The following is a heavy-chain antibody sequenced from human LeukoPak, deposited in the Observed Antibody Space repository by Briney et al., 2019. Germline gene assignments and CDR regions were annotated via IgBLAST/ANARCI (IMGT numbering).Heavy chain of an antibody. CDR3: AGDRSVARSWDY. V-gene: IGHV1-2*02. D-gene: IGHD6-19*01. J-gene: IGHJ4*02. CDR2: INPNSGGT. Sequence: ASVKVSCKASGYTFTGYYMHWVRQAPGQGLEWMGWINPNSGGTNYAQKFQGRVTMTRDTSISTAYMELSRLRSDDTAVYYCAGDRSVARSWDYCGQGTLVTVSS. CDR1: GYTFTGYY.